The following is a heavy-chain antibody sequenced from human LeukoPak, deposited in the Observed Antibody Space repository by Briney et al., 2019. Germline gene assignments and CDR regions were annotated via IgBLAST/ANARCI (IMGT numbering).Heavy chain of an antibody. CDR2: IYYSGST. J-gene: IGHJ3*02. D-gene: IGHD3-22*01. CDR1: GGSISSSSYY. V-gene: IGHV4-39*01. Sequence: SETLSLTCTVSGGSISSSSYYSAWFRQPPGKGQEWIGSIYYSGSTYYNPSLKSRVTIPVDTSKNQFSLKLSSVTAADTAVYYCARDSSGYFYGNAFDIWGQGTMVTVSS. CDR3: ARDSSGYFYGNAFDI.